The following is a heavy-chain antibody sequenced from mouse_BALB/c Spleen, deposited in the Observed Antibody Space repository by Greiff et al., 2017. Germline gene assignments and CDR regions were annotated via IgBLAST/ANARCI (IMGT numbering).Heavy chain of an antibody. Sequence: EVKLVESGAELVKPGASVKLSCTASGFNIKDNYMHWVQQRPEQGLEWIGRIDPANGNTKYDPKFQGKATITADTSSNTAYLQLSSLTSEDTAVYYCARILYDGYSYYFDYWGQGTTLTVSS. V-gene: IGHV14-3*02. CDR2: IDPANGNT. CDR3: ARILYDGYSYYFDY. CDR1: GFNIKDNY. J-gene: IGHJ2*01. D-gene: IGHD2-3*01.